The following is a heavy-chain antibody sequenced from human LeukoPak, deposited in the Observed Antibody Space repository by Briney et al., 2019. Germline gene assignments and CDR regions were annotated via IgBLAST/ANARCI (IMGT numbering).Heavy chain of an antibody. Sequence: PGGSLRLSCVVSGFTFSGNHISWVRQAPGKGPEWVSVIYIEGYTYHADSVKGRFTISRDNSKNTVYLQMNSLKPEDTAVYYCVRDPRDGYGHFDYWGQGTLVTVSS. J-gene: IGHJ4*02. CDR2: IYIEGYT. D-gene: IGHD5-24*01. V-gene: IGHV3-66*01. CDR1: GFTFSGNH. CDR3: VRDPRDGYGHFDY.